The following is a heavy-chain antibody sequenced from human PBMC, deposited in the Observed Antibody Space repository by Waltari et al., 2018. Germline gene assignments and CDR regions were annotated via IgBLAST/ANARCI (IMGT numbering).Heavy chain of an antibody. D-gene: IGHD1-7*01. J-gene: IGHJ5*02. CDR3: ARTPPNWNYWFDP. CDR2: ISAYNGNT. CDR1: GYNFTTHV. Sequence: QVQLVQSGAEVKKTGASVTFSFQASGYNFTTHVISWVRQAPGQGLEWMGWISAYNGNTNYAQKLQGRVTMTTDTATSTAYMELRSLRSDDTAVYYCARTPPNWNYWFDPWGRGTLVTVSS. V-gene: IGHV1-18*01.